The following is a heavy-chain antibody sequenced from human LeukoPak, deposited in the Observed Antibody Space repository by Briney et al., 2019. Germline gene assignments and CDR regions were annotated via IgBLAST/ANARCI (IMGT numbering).Heavy chain of an antibody. Sequence: PGGSLRLSCAASGFTFSSYWMHWVRQAPGKGLVWVSRINSDGSSTNYADSVKGRFTISRDNAKNTLYLQMNSLRAEDTAAYYCARKGVAAGTYDYWGQGTLVTVSS. CDR1: GFTFSSYW. D-gene: IGHD6-13*01. CDR3: ARKGVAAGTYDY. CDR2: INSDGSST. J-gene: IGHJ4*02. V-gene: IGHV3-74*01.